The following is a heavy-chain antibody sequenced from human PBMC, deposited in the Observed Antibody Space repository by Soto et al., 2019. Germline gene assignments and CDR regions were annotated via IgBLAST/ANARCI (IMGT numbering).Heavy chain of an antibody. CDR1: GFTFRSYG. Sequence: QVQLVESGGGVVQPGRSLRLSCAASGFTFRSYGMQWVRQAPDKGLEWVAVIWYDGSNKYDADSVKGRFTISRDNSKNTLSLQMISLTAEDTAVYYCARDQWFGELSVYSYGMDVWGQGTTVTVSS. J-gene: IGHJ6*02. D-gene: IGHD3-10*01. CDR2: IWYDGSNK. V-gene: IGHV3-33*01. CDR3: ARDQWFGELSVYSYGMDV.